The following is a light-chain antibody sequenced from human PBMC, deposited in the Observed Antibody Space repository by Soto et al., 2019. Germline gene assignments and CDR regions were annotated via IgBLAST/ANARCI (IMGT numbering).Light chain of an antibody. CDR2: AAS. J-gene: IGKJ1*01. CDR1: QSVPSRD. CDR3: QQNGSSRT. Sequence: DIVLTQSPATLSLSPGERATLSCRASQSVPSRDVAWYQQKPGQAPRLLIYAASSRAHGVPGRFSVSGAWTHFPLTINIFEPEDFAVVLLQQNGSSRTYCQGTRVDVK. V-gene: IGKV3-20*01.